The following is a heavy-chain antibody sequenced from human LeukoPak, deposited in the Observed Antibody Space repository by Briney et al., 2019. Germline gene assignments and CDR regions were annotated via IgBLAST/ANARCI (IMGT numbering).Heavy chain of an antibody. D-gene: IGHD3/OR15-3a*01. CDR1: GGSISSGSHY. J-gene: IGHJ4*02. V-gene: IGHV4-61*02. Sequence: SQTLSLTCTVSGGSISSGSHYWTWIRQPAGKGLEYIGRVYSSGSTDSNPSLRSRLTMSVDTSKNQLSLKLTSVTAADTAVYYCAREKEMGLVHWGQGTLVTVSS. CDR2: VYSSGST. CDR3: AREKEMGLVH.